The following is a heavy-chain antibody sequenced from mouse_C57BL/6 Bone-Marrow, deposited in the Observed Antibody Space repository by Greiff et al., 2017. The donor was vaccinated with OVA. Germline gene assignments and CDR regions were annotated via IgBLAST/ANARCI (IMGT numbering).Heavy chain of an antibody. CDR1: GYTFTSYG. D-gene: IGHD2-3*01. V-gene: IGHV1-81*01. CDR2: IYPRSGNT. J-gene: IGHJ2*01. CDR3: ARLGGYYHLCY. Sequence: QVQLQQPGAELVKPGAPVKLSCKASGYTFTSYGISWVKQRTGQGLEWIGEIYPRSGNTYYNEKFKGKATLTADKSSSTAYMELRSLTSEDSAVYFCARLGGYYHLCYWGQGTTLTVSS.